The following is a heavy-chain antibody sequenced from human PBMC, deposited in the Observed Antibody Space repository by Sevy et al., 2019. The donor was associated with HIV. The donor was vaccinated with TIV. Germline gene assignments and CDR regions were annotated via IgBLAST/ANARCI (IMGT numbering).Heavy chain of an antibody. D-gene: IGHD1-26*01. J-gene: IGHJ4*02. Sequence: SETLSLTCAVYGGSFSGYYWSWIRQPPGKGLEWIGEINHSGNTNYNPSLKSRVTISVDTSKNQFSLKLSSVTAADMAVYYCARGTGVVGATRDFDYWGQGTLVTVSS. CDR1: GGSFSGYY. CDR3: ARGTGVVGATRDFDY. V-gene: IGHV4-34*01. CDR2: INHSGNT.